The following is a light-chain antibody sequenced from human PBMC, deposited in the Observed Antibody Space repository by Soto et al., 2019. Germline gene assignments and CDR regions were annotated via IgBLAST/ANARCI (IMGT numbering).Light chain of an antibody. V-gene: IGLV2-8*01. CDR3: ASYAGDSVV. CDR1: SSDVGGYNY. Sequence: QSALTQPPSASGSPGQSVAISCTGTSSDVGGYNYVSWYQQHSGKDPKLIIYEVTRRPSGVPDRFSGSKSGSTASLSVSGLQAEDEADYYCASYAGDSVVFGGGTKLTVL. CDR2: EVT. J-gene: IGLJ2*01.